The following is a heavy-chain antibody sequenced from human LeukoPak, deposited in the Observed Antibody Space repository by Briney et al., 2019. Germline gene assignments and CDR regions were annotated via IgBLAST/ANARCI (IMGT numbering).Heavy chain of an antibody. CDR3: ARPPRLFYYYYMAI. Sequence: AAVNVSCKTSGYTFIRYYMNWVRQAPGQGREWMGIIDPSGSTTSYAPKLQGRLTTTRDTSTSTDYMELTGLNYEDTAVYYCARPPRLFYYYYMAIWGKGTTVTVS. J-gene: IGHJ6*03. CDR2: IDPSGSTT. CDR1: GYTFIRYY. V-gene: IGHV1-46*03.